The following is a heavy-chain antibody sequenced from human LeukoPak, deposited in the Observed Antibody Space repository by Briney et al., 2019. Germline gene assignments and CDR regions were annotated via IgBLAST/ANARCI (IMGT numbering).Heavy chain of an antibody. V-gene: IGHV3-30-3*01. CDR1: GFTFSSYA. Sequence: PGRSLRLSCAASGFTFSSYAMPWVRQAPGKGLEWVAVISYDGSNKYYADSVKGRFTISRDNSKNTLYLQMNSLRAEDTAVYYCARDGDPRPDYYYYYGMDVWGQGTTVTVSS. J-gene: IGHJ6*02. D-gene: IGHD2-21*01. CDR2: ISYDGSNK. CDR3: ARDGDPRPDYYYYYGMDV.